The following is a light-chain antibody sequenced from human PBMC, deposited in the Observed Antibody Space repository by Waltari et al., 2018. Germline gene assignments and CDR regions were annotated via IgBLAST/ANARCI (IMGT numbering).Light chain of an antibody. V-gene: IGLV3-25*03. J-gene: IGLJ2*01. CDR2: KDT. Sequence: SSELTQPPSVSVSTGQTARITCSGDALPRQFASWYQQKPGQAPVIVIYKDTGRPSEIPERFSGSSSGTTVTLTISGVQAEDEADYYCQSADASGTYKLFGGGTKLTVL. CDR1: ALPRQF. CDR3: QSADASGTYKL.